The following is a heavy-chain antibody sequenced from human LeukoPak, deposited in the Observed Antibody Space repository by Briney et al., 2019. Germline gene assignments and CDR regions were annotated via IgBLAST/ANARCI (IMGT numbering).Heavy chain of an antibody. J-gene: IGHJ4*02. D-gene: IGHD2-2*01. V-gene: IGHV3-21*01. Sequence: GGSLRLSCAASGFTFSSYSMNWVRQAPGKGLEWVSSISSSSSYIYYADSVKGRFTISRDNAKNSLYLQMNSLRAEDTAVYYCARDSPWGEPAWDYWGQGTLVTVSS. CDR3: ARDSPWGEPAWDY. CDR1: GFTFSSYS. CDR2: ISSSSSYI.